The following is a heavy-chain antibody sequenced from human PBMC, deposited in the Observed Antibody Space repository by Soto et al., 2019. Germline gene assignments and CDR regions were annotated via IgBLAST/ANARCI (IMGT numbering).Heavy chain of an antibody. CDR3: ARDKLEFTWEGDYYYYYMDV. D-gene: IGHD1-1*01. V-gene: IGHV3-7*01. Sequence: GGSLRLSCAASGFTFSSYWMSWVRQAPGKGLEWVANIKQDGSEKYYVDSVKGRFTISRDNAKNSLYLQMNSLRAEDTAVYYCARDKLEFTWEGDYYYYYMDVWGKGTTVTVSS. CDR1: GFTFSSYW. J-gene: IGHJ6*03. CDR2: IKQDGSEK.